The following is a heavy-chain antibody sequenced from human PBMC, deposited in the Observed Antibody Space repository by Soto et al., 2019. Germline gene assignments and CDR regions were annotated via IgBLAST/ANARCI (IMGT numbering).Heavy chain of an antibody. CDR1: GGSLTDHY. CDR3: ARGNDWKSSTFDI. D-gene: IGHD2-21*01. V-gene: IGHV4-59*11. J-gene: IGHJ3*02. Sequence: SETLSLTCTVAGGSLTDHYWNWFRQSPGKGLHWIGYVYYSGGTNYNPSLKSRVTMSVDTSKNQFSLNLRSVTAADTAVHYCARGNDWKSSTFDIWGQGTMVTVSS. CDR2: VYYSGGT.